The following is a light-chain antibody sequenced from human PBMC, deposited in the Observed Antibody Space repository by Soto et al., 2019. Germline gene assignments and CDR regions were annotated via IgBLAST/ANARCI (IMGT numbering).Light chain of an antibody. Sequence: QLTKSPSSLSASIGDRVSITCRASQDIKTYVAWYQQKPGKAPKVMIYDASSLQSGVPSRFSGSRSGPDCTLTISSLQPEDVATYYCQQSYSSPPTFGQGTKVDI. J-gene: IGKJ1*01. CDR1: QDIKTY. CDR3: QQSYSSPPT. V-gene: IGKV1-39*01. CDR2: DAS.